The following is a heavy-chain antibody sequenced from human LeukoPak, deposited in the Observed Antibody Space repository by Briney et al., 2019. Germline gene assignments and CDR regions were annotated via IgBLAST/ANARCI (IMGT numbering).Heavy chain of an antibody. J-gene: IGHJ4*02. V-gene: IGHV3-49*03. CDR3: TRASRSRWTSLLWFGESPSYYFDY. CDR1: GFTFGDYA. Sequence: GGSLRLSCTASGFTFGDYAMSWFRQAPGKGLEWVGFIISKAYGGTTEYAASVKGRFTISRDDSKSIAYLQMNSLKTEDTAVYYCTRASRSRWTSLLWFGESPSYYFDYWGQGTLVTVSS. D-gene: IGHD3-10*01. CDR2: IISKAYGGTT.